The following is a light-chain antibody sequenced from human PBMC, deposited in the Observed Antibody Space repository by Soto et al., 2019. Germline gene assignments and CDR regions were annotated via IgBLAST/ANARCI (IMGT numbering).Light chain of an antibody. Sequence: DFQMTQSPSSLSASVGDRVSITCRASQSIGTSLNWYQQKPGKAPKLLIYSACTVQSEGPSRFSGSGPETDFTLTISGLQPEDFATYYCQQSDTAPFAFGHGTKV. J-gene: IGKJ3*01. V-gene: IGKV1-39*01. CDR1: QSIGTS. CDR3: QQSDTAPFA. CDR2: SAC.